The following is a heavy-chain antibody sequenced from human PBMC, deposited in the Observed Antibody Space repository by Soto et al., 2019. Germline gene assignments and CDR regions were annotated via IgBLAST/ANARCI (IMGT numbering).Heavy chain of an antibody. CDR2: INAGNGNT. V-gene: IGHV1-3*05. D-gene: IGHD2-21*02. CDR3: ARSIVVVTALDY. J-gene: IGHJ4*02. CDR1: GYTFTSYA. Sequence: QVQLVQSGAEEKKPGASVKVSCKASGYTFTSYAMHWVRQAPGQRLEWMGWINAGNGNTKYSQKFQGRVNMTRDTSASTAYMELSSLRSEDTAVYYCARSIVVVTALDYWGQGTLVTVSS.